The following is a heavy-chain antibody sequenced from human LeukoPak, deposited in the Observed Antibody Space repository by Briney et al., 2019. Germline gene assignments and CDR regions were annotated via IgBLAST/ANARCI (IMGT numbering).Heavy chain of an antibody. CDR2: FDPDDGET. V-gene: IGHV1-24*01. D-gene: IGHD4-17*01. Sequence: ASVKVSCKVSGYSITELSIHWVRQAPGIWLEWMGNFDPDDGETVYAQKFQGRVTVTEDTSTDTAYMELSSLRFEDTAVYYCARAPSAVTRTLDYWGQGTLVTVSS. J-gene: IGHJ4*02. CDR1: GYSITELS. CDR3: ARAPSAVTRTLDY.